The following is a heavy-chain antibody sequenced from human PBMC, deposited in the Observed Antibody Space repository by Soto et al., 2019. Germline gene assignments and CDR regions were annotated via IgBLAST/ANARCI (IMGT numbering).Heavy chain of an antibody. D-gene: IGHD6-19*01. V-gene: IGHV1-2*02. J-gene: IGHJ5*02. Sequence: ASVKVSCNASGYRFSDYYLNWVRQAPGQGLEWMAWINPVSGGTNYAQKFQGRVTMTGDTPTSTVYLELTGLRHDDTAVYYCARDGRTPRFGWKHGHWFDPWGQGTLVTVSS. CDR2: INPVSGGT. CDR1: GYRFSDYY. CDR3: ARDGRTPRFGWKHGHWFDP.